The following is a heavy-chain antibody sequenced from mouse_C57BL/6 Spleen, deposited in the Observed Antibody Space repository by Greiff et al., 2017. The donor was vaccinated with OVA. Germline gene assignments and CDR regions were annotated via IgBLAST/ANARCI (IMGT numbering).Heavy chain of an antibody. CDR3: ARKGVTLYAMDY. D-gene: IGHD2-1*01. Sequence: VQRVESGPGLVQPSQSLSITCTVSGFSLTSYGVHWVRQSPGKGLEWLGVIWSGGSTDYNAAFISRLSISKDNSKSQVFFKMNSLQADDTAIYYCARKGVTLYAMDYWGQGTSVTVSS. CDR2: IWSGGST. V-gene: IGHV2-2*01. CDR1: GFSLTSYG. J-gene: IGHJ4*01.